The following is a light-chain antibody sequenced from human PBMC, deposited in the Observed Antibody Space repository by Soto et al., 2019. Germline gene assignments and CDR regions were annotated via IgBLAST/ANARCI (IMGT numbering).Light chain of an antibody. V-gene: IGLV2-23*01. CDR3: CSYAGSSPYV. CDR1: SSDVGNYNL. J-gene: IGLJ1*01. CDR2: EGS. Sequence: QSALTQPASVSGSPGQSITISCTGTSSDVGNYNLVSWYQQHPGKAPKLMIYEGSKRPSGVSNRFSGSKSGNTASLTISGLQAADEADYYCCSYAGSSPYVFGTGTKLTVL.